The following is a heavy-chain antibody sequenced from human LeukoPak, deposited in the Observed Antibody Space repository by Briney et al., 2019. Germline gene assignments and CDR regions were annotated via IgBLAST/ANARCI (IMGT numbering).Heavy chain of an antibody. CDR3: ARQVDYVWGSYRYYDY. Sequence: SETLSLICTVSGGSISSSSYYWGWIRQPPGKGLEWIGSIYYSGSTYYNPSLKSRVTISVDTSKNQFSLKLSSVTAADTAVYYCARQVDYVWGSYRYYDYWGQGTLVTVSS. J-gene: IGHJ4*02. V-gene: IGHV4-39*01. D-gene: IGHD3-16*02. CDR1: GGSISSSSYY. CDR2: IYYSGST.